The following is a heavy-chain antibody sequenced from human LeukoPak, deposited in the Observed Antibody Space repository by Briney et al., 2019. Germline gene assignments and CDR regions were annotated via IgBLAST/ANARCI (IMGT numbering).Heavy chain of an antibody. J-gene: IGHJ4*02. V-gene: IGHV1-2*02. Sequence: ASMKVSCKASGYTFTGYYMHWVRQAPGQGLEWMGWINPNSGGTNYAQKFQGRVTMTRDTSISTAYMELSRLRSDDTAVYYCARSNEWELPTFDYWGQGTLVTVSS. CDR3: ARSNEWELPTFDY. CDR2: INPNSGGT. CDR1: GYTFTGYY. D-gene: IGHD1-26*01.